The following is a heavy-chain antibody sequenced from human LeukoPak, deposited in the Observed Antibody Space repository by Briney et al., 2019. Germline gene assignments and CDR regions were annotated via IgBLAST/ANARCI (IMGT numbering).Heavy chain of an antibody. D-gene: IGHD4-11*01. CDR1: GFTFGSYT. J-gene: IGHJ4*02. Sequence: GGSLRLSCAASGFTFGSYTMTWVRQAPGKGLEWVSAISGSGGDTYYADSVKGRFTISRDNSKNTLFLQMNSLRAEDTAIYYCAKARYSNYDYFDYWGQGPLVTVSS. V-gene: IGHV3-23*01. CDR2: ISGSGGDT. CDR3: AKARYSNYDYFDY.